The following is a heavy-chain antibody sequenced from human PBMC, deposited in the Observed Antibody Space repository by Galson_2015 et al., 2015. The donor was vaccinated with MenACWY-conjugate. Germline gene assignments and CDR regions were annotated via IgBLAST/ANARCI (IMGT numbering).Heavy chain of an antibody. CDR2: SGFR. CDR3: ARDRGNYRTTSHFDY. V-gene: IGHV3-11*05. J-gene: IGHJ4*02. D-gene: IGHD1-26*01. Sequence: SGFRYYADSVKGRFTISRDDAKNSLYLQMNSLRAEDTAVYYCARDRGNYRTTSHFDYWGQGTLVTVSS.